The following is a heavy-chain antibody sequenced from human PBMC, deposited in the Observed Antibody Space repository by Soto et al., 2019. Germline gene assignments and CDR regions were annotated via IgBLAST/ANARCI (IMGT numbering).Heavy chain of an antibody. CDR3: ARHHYSYVDEWFDP. CDR1: GGSISSSSYY. D-gene: IGHD5-18*01. Sequence: ETLSLTCTVSGGSISSSSYYCGWIRQPPGKGLEWIGSIYYSGSTYYNPSLKSRVTISVDTSKNQFSLKLSSVTAADTAVYYCARHHYSYVDEWFDPWGQGSLVTVSS. J-gene: IGHJ5*02. V-gene: IGHV4-39*01. CDR2: IYYSGST.